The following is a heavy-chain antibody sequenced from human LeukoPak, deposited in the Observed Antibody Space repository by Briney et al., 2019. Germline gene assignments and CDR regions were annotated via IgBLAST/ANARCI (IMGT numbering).Heavy chain of an antibody. D-gene: IGHD6-13*01. J-gene: IGHJ6*02. V-gene: IGHV3-53*04. Sequence: PGGSLRLSCAASGFTVSSNYMSWVRQAPGKGLEWVSVIYSGGSTYYADSVKGRFTISRHNSKNTLYLQMNNLRAEDTAVYYCARESSNGGYYYYGMDVWGQGTTVTVSS. CDR2: IYSGGST. CDR1: GFTVSSNY. CDR3: ARESSNGGYYYYGMDV.